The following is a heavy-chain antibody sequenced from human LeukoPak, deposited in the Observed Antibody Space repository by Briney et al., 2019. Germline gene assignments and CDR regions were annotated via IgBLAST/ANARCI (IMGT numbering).Heavy chain of an antibody. J-gene: IGHJ4*02. CDR2: IYYSGST. CDR3: ARTNYMGYFDY. Sequence: SETLSLTCTVSGGSISSYYWSWIRQPPGKGLEWIGYIYYSGSTNHNPSLKSRVTISVDTSKNQFSLKLSSVTAADTAVYYCARTNYMGYFDYWGQGTLVTVSS. CDR1: GGSISSYY. V-gene: IGHV4-59*01. D-gene: IGHD1-7*01.